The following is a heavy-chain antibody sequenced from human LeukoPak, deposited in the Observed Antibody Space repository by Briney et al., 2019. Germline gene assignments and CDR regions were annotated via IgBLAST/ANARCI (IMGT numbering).Heavy chain of an antibody. CDR1: GFTFSSYG. CDR3: ARSQGTIPDSVPLDI. V-gene: IGHV3-30*02. D-gene: IGHD5/OR15-5a*01. CDR2: IRYDGSNK. J-gene: IGHJ3*02. Sequence: GGSLRLSCAASGFTFSSYGMHWVRQAPGKGLEWVAFIRYDGSNKYYADSVKGRFTISRDNSKNTLYLQMNSLRAEDTAVYYCARSQGTIPDSVPLDIWGQGTMVTVSS.